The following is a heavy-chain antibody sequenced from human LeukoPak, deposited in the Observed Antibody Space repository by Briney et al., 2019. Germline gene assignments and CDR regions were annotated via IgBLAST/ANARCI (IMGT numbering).Heavy chain of an antibody. J-gene: IGHJ5*02. CDR1: GFTFSSYA. CDR3: ARGRDYYGSGSYYKGSIDP. CDR2: ISYDGSNK. V-gene: IGHV3-30*04. D-gene: IGHD3-10*01. Sequence: PGGSLRLSCAASGFTFSSYAMHWVRQAPGKGLEWVAVISYDGSNKYYADSVKGRLTISRDNSKNTLYLQMNSLRAEDTAVYYCARGRDYYGSGSYYKGSIDPWGQGTLVTVSS.